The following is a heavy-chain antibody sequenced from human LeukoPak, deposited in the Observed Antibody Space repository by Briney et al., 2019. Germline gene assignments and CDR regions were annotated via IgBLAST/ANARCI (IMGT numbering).Heavy chain of an antibody. D-gene: IGHD3-22*01. CDR2: IYTSGST. CDR3: ARERYYYDSSGYLTNYFVY. V-gene: IGHV4-4*07. Sequence: SETLSLTCTVSGGSISSYYWSWIRQPAGKGLEWIGRIYTSGSTNYNPSLKSRVTMSVDTSKNQFSLKLSSVTAADTAVYYCARERYYYDSSGYLTNYFVYWGQGTLVTVSS. CDR1: GGSISSYY. J-gene: IGHJ4*02.